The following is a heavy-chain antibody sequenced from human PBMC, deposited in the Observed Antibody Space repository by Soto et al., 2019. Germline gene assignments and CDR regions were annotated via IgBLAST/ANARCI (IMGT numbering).Heavy chain of an antibody. CDR3: VRDLGRYFRSGYMDL. CDR1: GFAFNTYS. J-gene: IGHJ6*03. V-gene: IGHV3-21*02. D-gene: IGHD3-9*01. CDR2: INEDSTYI. Sequence: EVQLVESGGGLVKPGGSLRLSCTASGFAFNTYSMNWVRQAPGKGLEWVSSINEDSTYIYYADSLRGRITISIDNAKGSLFLQINSLIPDDTAVYYCVRDLGRYFRSGYMDLWGDGATVTVSS.